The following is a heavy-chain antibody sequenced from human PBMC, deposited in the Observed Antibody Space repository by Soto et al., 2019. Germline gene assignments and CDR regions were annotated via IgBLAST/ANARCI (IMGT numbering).Heavy chain of an antibody. V-gene: IGHV3-7*03. CDR1: GFTFSSYW. D-gene: IGHD7-27*01. CDR3: ARVEVGKGAFDI. CDR2: IKQDGSEK. Sequence: GGSLRLSCAASGFTFSSYWMSWVRQAPGKGLEWVANIKQDGSEKYYVDAVKGRFTISRDNDKNSLYLQMNRMRAEAAVVYCCARVEVGKGAFDIWGQGTMVTVSS. J-gene: IGHJ3*02.